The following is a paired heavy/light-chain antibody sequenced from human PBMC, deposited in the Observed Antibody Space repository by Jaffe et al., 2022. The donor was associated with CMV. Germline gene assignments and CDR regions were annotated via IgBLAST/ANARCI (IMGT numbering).Light chain of an antibody. CDR3: MQGTHWPPET. CDR1: QSLVYSDGNTY. CDR2: KVS. V-gene: IGKV2-30*01. J-gene: IGKJ2*01. Sequence: DVVMTQSPLSLPVTLGQPASISCRSSQSLVYSDGNTYLNWFQQRPGQSPRRLIYKVSNRDSGVPDRFSGSGSGTDFTLKISRVEAEDVGVYYCMQGTHWPPETFGQGTKLEIK.
Heavy chain of an antibody. CDR3: VKTYPRWFGEFYDAFDI. D-gene: IGHD3-10*01. V-gene: IGHV3-64D*06. Sequence: EVQLVESGGGLVQPGGSLRLSCSASGFTFSSYAMHWVRQAPGKGLEYVSAISSNGGSTYYADSVKGRFTISRDNSKNTLYLQMSSLRAEDTAVYYCVKTYPRWFGEFYDAFDIWGQGTMVTVSS. CDR1: GFTFSSYA. CDR2: ISSNGGST. J-gene: IGHJ3*02.